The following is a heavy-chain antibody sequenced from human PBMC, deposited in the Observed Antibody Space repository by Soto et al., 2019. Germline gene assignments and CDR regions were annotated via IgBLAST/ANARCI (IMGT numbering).Heavy chain of an antibody. CDR1: GFSFSSYA. J-gene: IGHJ4*02. V-gene: IGHV3-23*01. Sequence: EVQLLESGGGLVQPGGSLRLSCAASGFSFSSYAMSWVRQAPGKGLEWVSTFSGSGGSTHYADSVKGRFTISRDNSKNTLYLQMNSLRAEDTAVYFCARRGIMSSQNNVIYKYYFDHWGQGTLVTVSS. CDR3: ARRGIMSSQNNVIYKYYFDH. D-gene: IGHD6-19*01. CDR2: FSGSGGST.